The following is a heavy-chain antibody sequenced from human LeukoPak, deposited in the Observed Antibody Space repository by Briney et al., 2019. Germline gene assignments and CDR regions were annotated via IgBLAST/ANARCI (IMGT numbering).Heavy chain of an antibody. J-gene: IGHJ4*02. CDR1: GGSFSGYY. D-gene: IGHD3-22*01. CDR3: AREDNDSRSFFDY. CDR2: INHSGST. Sequence: PSETLSLTCAVYGGSFSGYYWSWIRQPPGKGLEWIGEINHSGSTNYNPSLKSRVTISVDTSKNQFSLKLSSVTAADTAAYYCAREDNDSRSFFDYWGQGTLVTVSS. V-gene: IGHV4-34*01.